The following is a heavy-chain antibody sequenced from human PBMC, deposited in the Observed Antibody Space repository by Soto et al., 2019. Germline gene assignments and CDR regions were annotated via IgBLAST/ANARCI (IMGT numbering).Heavy chain of an antibody. CDR1: GFTFSSYD. J-gene: IGHJ4*02. Sequence: EVQLVESGGGLVQPGGSLRLSCAASGFTFSSYDMYWARQATGKGLEWVSTIGTAGDTYYPGSVTGRFTISRENAKNSLYLQMNRLRAEDTAVYYCARGGTTVVTPIEYWGQGTMVTVSS. V-gene: IGHV3-13*01. CDR2: IGTAGDT. CDR3: ARGGTTVVTPIEY. D-gene: IGHD4-17*01.